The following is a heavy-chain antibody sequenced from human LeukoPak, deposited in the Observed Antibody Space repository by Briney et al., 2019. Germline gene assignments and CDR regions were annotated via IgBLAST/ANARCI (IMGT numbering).Heavy chain of an antibody. D-gene: IGHD4-11*01. V-gene: IGHV1-69*01. J-gene: IGHJ4*02. Sequence: SVTVSCKASGGTFSSYAISWVRQAPGQGLEWTGGIIPIFGTANYAQKFQGRVTITADESTSTAYMELSSLRSEDTAVYYCASLPTTVTTGDYWGQGTLVTVSS. CDR3: ASLPTTVTTGDY. CDR1: GGTFSSYA. CDR2: IIPIFGTA.